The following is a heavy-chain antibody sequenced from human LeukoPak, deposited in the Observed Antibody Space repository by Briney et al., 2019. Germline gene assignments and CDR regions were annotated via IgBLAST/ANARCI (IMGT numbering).Heavy chain of an antibody. J-gene: IGHJ4*02. CDR1: GHTSTSYG. D-gene: IGHD5-24*01. CDR3: ARDMERWLQSIVWNY. Sequence: GASVKVSCKASGHTSTSYGISWVRQAPGQGLEWMGWISAYNGNTNYAQKLQGRVTMTTDTSTSTAYMELRSLRSDDTAVYYCARDMERWLQSIVWNYWGQGTLVTVSS. CDR2: ISAYNGNT. V-gene: IGHV1-18*01.